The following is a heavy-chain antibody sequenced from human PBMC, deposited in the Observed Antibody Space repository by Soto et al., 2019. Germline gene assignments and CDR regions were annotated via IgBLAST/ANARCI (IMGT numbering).Heavy chain of an antibody. Sequence: QVQLVESGGGVVQPGRSLRLSCAASGFTFSSYARHWVRQAPGKGLEWVAVISYDGSNKYYADSVKGRFTISRYNSKNTLYLQMNSLRAEDTAVYYCARDYAVVAASGSGWYWGQGTLVTVSS. J-gene: IGHJ4*02. CDR1: GFTFSSYA. CDR3: ARDYAVVAASGSGWY. D-gene: IGHD2-15*01. V-gene: IGHV3-30-3*01. CDR2: ISYDGSNK.